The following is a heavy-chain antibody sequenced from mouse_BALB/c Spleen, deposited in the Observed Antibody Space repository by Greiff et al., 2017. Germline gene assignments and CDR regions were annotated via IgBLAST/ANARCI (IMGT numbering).Heavy chain of an antibody. V-gene: IGHV2-9*02. Sequence: VQLVESGPGLVAPSQSLSITCTVSGFSLTSYGVHWVRQPPGKGLEWLGVIWAGGSTNYNSALMSRLSISKDNSKSQVFLKMNSLQTDDTAMYYCARESLHYYAMDYWGQGTSVTVSS. J-gene: IGHJ4*01. CDR1: GFSLTSYG. CDR3: ARESLHYYAMDY. CDR2: IWAGGST.